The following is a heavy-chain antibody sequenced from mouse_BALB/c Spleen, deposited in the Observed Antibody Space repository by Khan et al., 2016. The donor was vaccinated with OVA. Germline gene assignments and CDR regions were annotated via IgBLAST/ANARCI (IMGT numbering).Heavy chain of an antibody. CDR3: ARNYYGTRNAMDY. V-gene: IGHV1S137*01. J-gene: IGHJ4*01. CDR2: ISTYYDDA. Sequence: QVQLQQSGAELVRPGVSVKISCNGSGYTFTDYAMHWVKQSQTKSLEWIGVISTYYDDASYNQKFKDKATMTVDISSSTAFLELARLTSEDSAIYYCARNYYGTRNAMDYWGQGTSVTVSS. D-gene: IGHD1-1*01. CDR1: GYTFTDYA.